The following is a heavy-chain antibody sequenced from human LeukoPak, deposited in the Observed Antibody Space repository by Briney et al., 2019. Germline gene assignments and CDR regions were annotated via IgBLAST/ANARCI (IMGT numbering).Heavy chain of an antibody. J-gene: IGHJ1*01. Sequence: PSQTLSLTCTVSGGSISSGDYYWTWIRQPPGKGLEWIGEIHYSGSATYNPSLKSRVTISVDTSKNQFSLKMNSVTAADTAVYYCARGQWFRAFWSRGTPVTVSS. CDR1: GGSISSGDYY. CDR2: IHYSGSA. V-gene: IGHV4-30-4*08. CDR3: ARGQWFRAF. D-gene: IGHD3-10*01.